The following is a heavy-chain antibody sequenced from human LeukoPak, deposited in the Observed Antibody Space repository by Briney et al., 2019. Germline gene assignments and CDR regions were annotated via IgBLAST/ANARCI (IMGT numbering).Heavy chain of an antibody. CDR2: IIPILGIA. CDR1: GGTFSSYA. D-gene: IGHD6-19*01. V-gene: IGHV1-69*04. CDR3: ARQYSSGWYFFDY. J-gene: IGHJ4*02. Sequence: WASVKVSCKASGGTFSSYAISWVRQAPGQGLEWMGRIIPILGIANYAQKFQGRVTITADKSTSTAYMELSSLRSEDTAVYYCARQYSSGWYFFDYWGQGTLVTVSP.